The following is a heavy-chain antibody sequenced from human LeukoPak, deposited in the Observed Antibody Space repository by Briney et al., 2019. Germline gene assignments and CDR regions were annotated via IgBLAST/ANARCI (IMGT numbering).Heavy chain of an antibody. J-gene: IGHJ4*02. V-gene: IGHV4-61*02. D-gene: IGHD2/OR15-2a*01. CDR2: IYTSGST. CDR3: ARDMTPVVTRD. CDR1: GGSISSGSYS. Sequence: KPSQTLSLTCTVSGGSISSGSYSWSWIRQPAGKGLEWIGRIYTSGSTNYNPSLKSRVTISVDTSKNQFSLKLSSVTAADTAVYYCARDMTPVVTRDWGQGTLVTVSS.